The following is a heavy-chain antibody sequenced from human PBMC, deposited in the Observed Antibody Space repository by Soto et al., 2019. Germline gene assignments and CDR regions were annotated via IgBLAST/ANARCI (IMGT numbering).Heavy chain of an antibody. CDR2: ISGYSGHA. CDR3: ARDRASQSIAGIDY. CDR1: GYTFASYG. D-gene: IGHD6-13*01. V-gene: IGHV1-18*01. J-gene: IGHJ4*02. Sequence: QVPLVQSGAEVKKPGASVKVSCKASGYTFASYGISWVRQAPGQGLEWMGWISGYSGHAKYVQKVQGRVTMTTDTSTSTAYMELTSLRSDDTAVYFCARDRASQSIAGIDYWGQGTLVTVSS.